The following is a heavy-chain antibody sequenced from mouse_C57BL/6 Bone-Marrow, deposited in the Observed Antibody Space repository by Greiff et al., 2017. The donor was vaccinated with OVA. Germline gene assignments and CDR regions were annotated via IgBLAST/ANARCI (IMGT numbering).Heavy chain of an antibody. Sequence: EVKLMESEGGLVQPGSSMKLSCTASGFTFSDYYMAWVRQVPEKGLEWVANINYDGSSTYYLDSLKSRFIISRDNAKNILYLQMSSLKSEDTATYYCARIYYYGSSYLDYWGQGTSVTVSS. CDR3: ARIYYYGSSYLDY. J-gene: IGHJ4*01. D-gene: IGHD1-1*01. CDR1: GFTFSDYY. CDR2: INYDGSST. V-gene: IGHV5-16*01.